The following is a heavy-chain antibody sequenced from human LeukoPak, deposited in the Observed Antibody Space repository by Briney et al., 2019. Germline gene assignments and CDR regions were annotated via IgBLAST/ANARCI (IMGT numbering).Heavy chain of an antibody. CDR3: AAWASGFDAFDI. J-gene: IGHJ3*02. D-gene: IGHD5-12*01. Sequence: HPGRSLRLSCAASGFTFSSYGMHWVRQAPGKGLEWVAVISYDGSNKYYADSVRGRFTISRDNSKNTLYLQMNSLRAEDTAVYYCAAWASGFDAFDIWGQGTMVTVSS. V-gene: IGHV3-30*03. CDR1: GFTFSSYG. CDR2: ISYDGSNK.